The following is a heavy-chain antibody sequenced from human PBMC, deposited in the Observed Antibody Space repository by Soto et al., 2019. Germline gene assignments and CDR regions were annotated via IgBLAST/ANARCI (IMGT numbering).Heavy chain of an antibody. CDR1: GYTFTSYG. V-gene: IGHV1-2*04. CDR2: INPNSGGT. J-gene: IGHJ4*02. D-gene: IGHD3-3*01. CDR3: ARSTYYDFWSGTYYFDY. Sequence: ASVKVSCKASGYTFTSYGISWVRQAPGQGLEWMGWINPNSGGTNYAQKFQGWVTMTRDTSISTAYMELSRLRSDDTAVYYCARSTYYDFWSGTYYFDYWGQGTLVTVSS.